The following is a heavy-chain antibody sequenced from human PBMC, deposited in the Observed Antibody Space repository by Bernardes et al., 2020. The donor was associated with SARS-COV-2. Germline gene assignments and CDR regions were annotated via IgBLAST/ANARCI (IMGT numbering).Heavy chain of an antibody. CDR3: ARRGSGFETRWGTGKYHGLDV. V-gene: IGHV1-18*01. D-gene: IGHD5-12*01. CDR1: GYTFFSFG. CDR2: ISAYNGHT. J-gene: IGHJ6*02. Sequence: ASVKVSCKASGYTFFSFGFGWVRQAPGQGLEWMGWISAYNGHTNYTQKFQDRVTMTVESSTNTAYMELRGLRSDDTSVYYCARRGSGFETRWGTGKYHGLDVWGQGTTVTVSS.